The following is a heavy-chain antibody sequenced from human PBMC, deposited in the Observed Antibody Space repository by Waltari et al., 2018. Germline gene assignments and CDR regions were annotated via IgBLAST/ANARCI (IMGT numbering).Heavy chain of an antibody. CDR2: IQRDGNGK. CDR3: ARAYSGSYET. D-gene: IGHD1-26*01. Sequence: EVQLVESGGALVQPGGSLRLSCAASGFTFRSYWLLWVRQAPGKGLEWVANIQRDGNGKYYADSVKGRFTISRDNAKNSLYLQMNSLRAEDTAVYYCARAYSGSYETWGQGTLVTVSS. CDR1: GFTFRSYW. J-gene: IGHJ3*01. V-gene: IGHV3-7*02.